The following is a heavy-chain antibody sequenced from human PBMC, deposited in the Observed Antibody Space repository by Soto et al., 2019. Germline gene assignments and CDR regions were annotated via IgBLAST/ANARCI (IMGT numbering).Heavy chain of an antibody. CDR2: IWYDGSNK. CDR1: GFTFSSYG. Sequence: QVQLVESGGGVVQPGRSLRLSCAASGFTFSSYGMHWVRQAPGKGLEWVAVIWYDGSNKYYADSVKGRFTISRDNSKNXXYLHMNSLRAEDTAVYYCARDTARAMVRIYYGMDVWGQGTTVTVSS. J-gene: IGHJ6*02. CDR3: ARDTARAMVRIYYGMDV. D-gene: IGHD3-10*01. V-gene: IGHV3-33*01.